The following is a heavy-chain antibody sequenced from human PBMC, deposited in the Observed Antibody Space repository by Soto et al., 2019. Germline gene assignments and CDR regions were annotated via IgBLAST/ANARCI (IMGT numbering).Heavy chain of an antibody. CDR1: GYTFTLYD. Sequence: ASVKVSCKASGYTFTLYDIHWVRQAPGQRPEWMGWTNPSSGVSNYAQNFQGRVTMTRDTSIGTAYMDLSGLRGDDSAVYYCVRRKNRNEVDYWGQGTLVTVSS. CDR2: TNPSSGVS. J-gene: IGHJ4*02. V-gene: IGHV1-2*02. CDR3: VRRKNRNEVDY.